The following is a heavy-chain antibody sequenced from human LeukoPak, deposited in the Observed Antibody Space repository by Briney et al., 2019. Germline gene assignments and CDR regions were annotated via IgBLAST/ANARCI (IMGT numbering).Heavy chain of an antibody. CDR3: ARDGGDYALGY. D-gene: IGHD4-17*01. J-gene: IGHJ4*02. Sequence: PGGSLRLSCAASGFTVSTSYMSWVRQAPGKGLEWVSVIYSGGNTYYADSVKGRFTISRDNSKNTLYLQMNSLRAEDTAVYYCARDGGDYALGYWGQGTLVTVSS. V-gene: IGHV3-53*01. CDR1: GFTVSTSY. CDR2: IYSGGNT.